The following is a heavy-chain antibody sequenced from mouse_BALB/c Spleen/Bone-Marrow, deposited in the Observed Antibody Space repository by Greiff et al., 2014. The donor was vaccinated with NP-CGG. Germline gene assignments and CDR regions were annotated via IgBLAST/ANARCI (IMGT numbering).Heavy chain of an antibody. D-gene: IGHD1-1*01. Sequence: VQLKESGPELVKPGASVEMSCKASGYTFTSYVMHWVKQKPGQGLEWIGYINPYNDGTKYNEKFKGKATLTSDKSSSTAHMELSSLTSEDSAVYYCARGSTWAMDYWGQGTSVTVSS. CDR2: INPYNDGT. CDR1: GYTFTSYV. J-gene: IGHJ4*01. CDR3: ARGSTWAMDY. V-gene: IGHV1-14*01.